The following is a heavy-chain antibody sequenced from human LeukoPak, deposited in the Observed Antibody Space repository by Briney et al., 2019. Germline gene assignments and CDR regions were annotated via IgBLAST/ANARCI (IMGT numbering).Heavy chain of an antibody. CDR2: IYTSGST. J-gene: IGHJ6*02. Sequence: SETLSLTCTVSGDSISSYYWSWIRQPAGKGLEWIGRIYTSGSTNYRPSLTSRVTISVDTSKNQFSLKLSFVTAADTAVYYCAREDCSGGSCYSGMDVWGQGTTVAVSS. CDR1: GDSISSYY. D-gene: IGHD2-15*01. V-gene: IGHV4-4*07. CDR3: AREDCSGGSCYSGMDV.